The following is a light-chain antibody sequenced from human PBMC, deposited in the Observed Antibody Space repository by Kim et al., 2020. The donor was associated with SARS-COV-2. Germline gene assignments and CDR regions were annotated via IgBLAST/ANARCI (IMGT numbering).Light chain of an antibody. CDR1: SSNIGAGYD. J-gene: IGLJ2*01. V-gene: IGLV1-40*01. CDR2: GNS. CDR3: QSYDSSLSGVV. Sequence: QSVLTQLPSVSGAPGQRVIISCTGSSSNIGAGYDVHWYQQLPGTAPKLLIYGNSNRPSGVPDRFSGSKSGTSASLAITGLQAEDEADYYCQSYDSSLSGVVFGGGTQLTVL.